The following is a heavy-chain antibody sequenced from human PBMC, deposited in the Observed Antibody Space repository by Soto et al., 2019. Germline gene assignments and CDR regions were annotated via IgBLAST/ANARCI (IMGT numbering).Heavy chain of an antibody. Sequence: GGSLRLSCAASGFNLGSYWMHWVRQAPGKGLVWVSRINDYGTTINYAESVEGRFTISRDDAKSEVYLQMNNLRAEDTAVYYCARGGLEPLDYWGQGALVT. V-gene: IGHV3-74*01. J-gene: IGHJ4*02. CDR1: GFNLGSYW. D-gene: IGHD1-1*01. CDR3: ARGGLEPLDY. CDR2: INDYGTTI.